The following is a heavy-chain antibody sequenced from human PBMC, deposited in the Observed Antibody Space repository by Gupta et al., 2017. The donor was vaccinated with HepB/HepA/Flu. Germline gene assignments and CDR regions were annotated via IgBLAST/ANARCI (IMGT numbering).Heavy chain of an antibody. CDR2: MSYDGTEK. V-gene: IGHV3-30*18. CDR1: GFTFRNYG. J-gene: IGHJ6*02. D-gene: IGHD4-17*01. CDR3: AKDRNYGDYGLTVSYDYGLDV. Sequence: QVQLVESGGGVVQPGRSLRLSCAASGFTFRNYGMHWVRQAPGKGLDWVAVMSYDGTEKSYADSVKGRFTISRDNSKNTLYLQMNSLRAEDTAVYYCAKDRNYGDYGLTVSYDYGLDVWGQGTTVTVSS.